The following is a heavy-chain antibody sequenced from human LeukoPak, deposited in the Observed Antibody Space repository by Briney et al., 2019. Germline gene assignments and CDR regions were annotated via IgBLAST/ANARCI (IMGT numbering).Heavy chain of an antibody. CDR2: ISAYNGNT. J-gene: IGHJ4*02. V-gene: IGHV1-18*04. Sequence: ASVKVSCKASGYTFTSYGVSWVRQAPGQGLEWMGWISAYNGNTNYAQKLQGRVTMTTDTSTSTAYMELRSLRSDDTAVYYCAREDCSGGSCYSDYWGQGTLVTVSS. CDR1: GYTFTSYG. CDR3: AREDCSGGSCYSDY. D-gene: IGHD2-15*01.